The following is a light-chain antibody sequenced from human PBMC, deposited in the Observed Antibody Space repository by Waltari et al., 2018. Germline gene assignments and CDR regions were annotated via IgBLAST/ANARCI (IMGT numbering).Light chain of an antibody. V-gene: IGKV1-39*01. J-gene: IGKJ2*01. CDR2: VAS. CDR3: QQGYNTPYT. CDR1: QNIKNY. Sequence: DIQMTQSPSSLYASVGDTVTITCRASQNIKNYLNWYQQKPGKAPKPLIYVASTLQSEFPSRFSGSGFGTDFTLTITSLQPEDFATYSCQQGYNTPYTFGQGTKVEIK.